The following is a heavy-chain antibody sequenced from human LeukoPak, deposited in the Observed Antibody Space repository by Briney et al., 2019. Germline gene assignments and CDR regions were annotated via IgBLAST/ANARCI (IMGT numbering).Heavy chain of an antibody. CDR1: GFTFSNYA. CDR3: AKDLSGSSSWRVADY. D-gene: IGHD6-13*01. CDR2: ISGSGGST. V-gene: IGHV3-23*01. Sequence: PRGSLRLSCAASGFTFSNYAMTWVRQAPGRGLEWVSGISGSGGSTNYADSVKGRFTISRDNSKNTLYLQMNSLRAEDTAVYYCAKDLSGSSSWRVADYWGQGTLVTVSS. J-gene: IGHJ4*02.